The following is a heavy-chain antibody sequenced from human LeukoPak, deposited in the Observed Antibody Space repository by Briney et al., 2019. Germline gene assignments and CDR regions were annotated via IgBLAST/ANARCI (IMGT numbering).Heavy chain of an antibody. CDR3: TRGIVGATRSYYYYYMDV. V-gene: IGHV3-15*01. CDR1: GFTFSNAW. J-gene: IGHJ6*03. D-gene: IGHD1-26*01. Sequence: GGSLRLSCAASGFTFSNAWMSWVRQAPGKGLEWVGRIKSKTDGGTTDYAAPVKGRFTISRDDSKNTLYLQMNSLKTEDTAVYYCTRGIVGATRSYYYYYMDVWGKGTTVTVSS. CDR2: IKSKTDGGTT.